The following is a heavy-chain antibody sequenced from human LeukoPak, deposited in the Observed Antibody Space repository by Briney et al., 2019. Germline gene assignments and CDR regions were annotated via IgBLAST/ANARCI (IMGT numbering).Heavy chain of an antibody. D-gene: IGHD3-22*01. V-gene: IGHV4-4*02. CDR1: GDSISSSNW. CDR3: ARVDRYYDSSGYSVNWFDP. J-gene: IGHJ5*02. Sequence: SETLSLTCDVSGDSISSSNWWSWVRQPPGKGLEWIGYIYYSGSTNYNPSLKSRVTISVDTSKNQFSLKLSSVTAADTAVYYCARVDRYYDSSGYSVNWFDPWGQGTLVTVSS. CDR2: IYYSGST.